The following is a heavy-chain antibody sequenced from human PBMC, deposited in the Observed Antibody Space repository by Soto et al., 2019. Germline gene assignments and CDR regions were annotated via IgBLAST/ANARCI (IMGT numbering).Heavy chain of an antibody. CDR3: ARGRAFDY. Sequence: EVQLVESGEGLVQPGGSLRLSCAASGFPFSTYAYAMHWVRQAPGKGLEYVAGISNNGGSTFYADSVKGRFTISRDNSKSTLYLQMSSLRGEDMAVYYCARGRAFDYWGQGTLVTVSS. J-gene: IGHJ4*02. CDR2: ISNNGGST. CDR1: GFPFSTYAYA. V-gene: IGHV3-64*02.